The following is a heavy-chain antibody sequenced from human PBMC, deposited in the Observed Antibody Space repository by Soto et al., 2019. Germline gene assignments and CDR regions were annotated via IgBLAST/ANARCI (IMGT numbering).Heavy chain of an antibody. V-gene: IGHV5-51*01. CDR2: IYPGDSDT. Sequence: ESLKISCKGSGYSFTSYWIGWVRQMPGKGLEWMGIIYPGDSDTRYSPSFQGQVTISADKSISTAYLQWSSLKASDTAMYYCARAADDYYYYYYMDVWGKGTTVTVSS. CDR3: ARAADDYYYYYYMDV. CDR1: GYSFTSYW. J-gene: IGHJ6*03.